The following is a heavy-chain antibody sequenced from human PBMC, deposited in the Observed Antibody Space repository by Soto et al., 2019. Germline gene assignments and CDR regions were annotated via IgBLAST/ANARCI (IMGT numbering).Heavy chain of an antibody. CDR2: IYYSGST. Sequence: XETLSLTCTVSGGSISSYYWSWIRQPPGKGLEWIGYIYYSGSTNYNPSLKSRVTISVDTSKNQFSLKLSSATAADTAVYYCARGGITMVRGVIGPLGYWGQGTLVTVSS. D-gene: IGHD3-10*01. J-gene: IGHJ4*02. CDR3: ARGGITMVRGVIGPLGY. CDR1: GGSISSYY. V-gene: IGHV4-59*01.